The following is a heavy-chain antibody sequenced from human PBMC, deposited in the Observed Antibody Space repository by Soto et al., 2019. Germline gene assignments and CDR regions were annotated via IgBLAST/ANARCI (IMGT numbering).Heavy chain of an antibody. CDR3: ARGVFDWLIHWYFDL. CDR2: ISSSSSYI. Sequence: EVQLVESGGGLVKPGGSLRLSCAASGFTFSSYSMNWVRQAPGKGLEWVSSISSSSSYIYYADSVKGRFTISRDNAKNSLYLQMNSLRAEDTAVYYCARGVFDWLIHWYFDLWGRGTLVIVSS. D-gene: IGHD3-9*01. V-gene: IGHV3-21*01. CDR1: GFTFSSYS. J-gene: IGHJ2*01.